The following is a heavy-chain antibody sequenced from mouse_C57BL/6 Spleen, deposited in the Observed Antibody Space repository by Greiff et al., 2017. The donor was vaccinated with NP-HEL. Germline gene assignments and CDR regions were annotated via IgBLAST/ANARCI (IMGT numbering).Heavy chain of an antibody. Sequence: EVKVVESGGDLVKPGGSLKLSCAASGFTFSSYGMSWVRQTPDKRLEWVATISSGGSYTYYPDSVKGRFTISRDNAKNTLYLQMSSLKSEDTAMYYCARDGRNYFDYWGQGTTLTVSS. CDR2: ISSGGSYT. V-gene: IGHV5-6*01. CDR3: ARDGRNYFDY. D-gene: IGHD2-3*01. CDR1: GFTFSSYG. J-gene: IGHJ2*01.